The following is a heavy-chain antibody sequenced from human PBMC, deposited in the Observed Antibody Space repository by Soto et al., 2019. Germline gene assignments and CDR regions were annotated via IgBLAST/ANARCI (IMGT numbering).Heavy chain of an antibody. J-gene: IGHJ4*02. V-gene: IGHV3-30-3*01. Sequence: QVQLVESGGGVVQPGRSLRLSCAASGFTFSSYAMHWVRQAPGKGLEWVAVISYDGSNKYYADSVKGRFTISRDNSKNTLYLQMNSLRAEDTAVYYCARENRGGNTFDYWGQGTLVTVSS. D-gene: IGHD2-15*01. CDR1: GFTFSSYA. CDR3: ARENRGGNTFDY. CDR2: ISYDGSNK.